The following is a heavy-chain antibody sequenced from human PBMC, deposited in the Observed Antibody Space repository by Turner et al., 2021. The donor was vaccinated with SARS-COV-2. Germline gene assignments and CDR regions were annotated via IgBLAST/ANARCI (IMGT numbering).Heavy chain of an antibody. CDR2: FYAGATS. Sequence: QVLLQESGPGLVKPSETLSLTCNVSGASISSFYWNWLRQPAGEGLEWIGRFYAGATSNYNPALKSRVTMSIDTSKNQFSLQLTSVTAADTAVYFCAREASGSSSWYSRLDRCGQGILVTVSS. J-gene: IGHJ5*02. CDR3: AREASGSSSWYSRLDR. CDR1: GASISSFY. V-gene: IGHV4-4*07. D-gene: IGHD6-13*01.